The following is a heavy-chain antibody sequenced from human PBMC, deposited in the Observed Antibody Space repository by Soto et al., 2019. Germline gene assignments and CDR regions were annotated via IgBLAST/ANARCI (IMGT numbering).Heavy chain of an antibody. V-gene: IGHV1-24*01. J-gene: IGHJ5*02. CDR1: GYTLTELS. CDR2: FDPEDGET. CDR3: ATDRAARYWFDP. Sequence: GASVKVSCKVSGYTLTELSMHWVRQAPGKGLEWMGGFDPEDGETIYAQKFQGRVTMAEDTSTDTAYMELSSLRSEDTAVYYCATDRAARYWFDPWGQGTLVTVSS. D-gene: IGHD6-6*01.